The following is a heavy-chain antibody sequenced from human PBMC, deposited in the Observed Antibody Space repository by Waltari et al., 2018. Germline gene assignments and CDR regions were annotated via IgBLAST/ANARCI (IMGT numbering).Heavy chain of an antibody. CDR2: IYTSGST. V-gene: IGHV4-4*07. Sequence: QVQLQESGPGLVKPSETLSLTCTVSGGSISSYYWSWIRQPAGKGLEWIGRIYTSGSTNYHPSLKSRVTMSVDTSKNQFSLKLSSVTAADTAVYYCAGHDLRYYYGSGSYAFDIWGQGTMVTVSS. CDR1: GGSISSYY. CDR3: AGHDLRYYYGSGSYAFDI. J-gene: IGHJ3*02. D-gene: IGHD3-10*01.